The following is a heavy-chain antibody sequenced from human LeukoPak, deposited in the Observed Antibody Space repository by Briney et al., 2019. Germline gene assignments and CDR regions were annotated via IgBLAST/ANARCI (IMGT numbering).Heavy chain of an antibody. Sequence: PGGSLRLSCAASGFTFSSYWMSWVRQAPGKGLEWVANIKQDGSEKYYVDSVKGRFTTSRDNAKNSLYLEMNSLRAEDTAVYFCAREVVVAARINWFDSWGQGTLVTVSS. CDR3: AREVVVAARINWFDS. D-gene: IGHD2-15*01. CDR2: IKQDGSEK. J-gene: IGHJ5*01. CDR1: GFTFSSYW. V-gene: IGHV3-7*01.